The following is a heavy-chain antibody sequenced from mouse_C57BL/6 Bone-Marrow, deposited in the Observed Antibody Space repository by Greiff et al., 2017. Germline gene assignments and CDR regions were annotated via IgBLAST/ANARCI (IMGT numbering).Heavy chain of an antibody. CDR2: IYPRSGNT. D-gene: IGHD1-1*01. V-gene: IGHV1-81*01. CDR1: GYTFTSYG. CDR3: AREVVFITTVVANDY. Sequence: QVQLKESGAELARPGASVKLSCKASGYTFTSYGISWVKQRTGQGLEWIGEIYPRSGNTYYNEKFKGKATLTADKSSSTAYMELRSLTSEDSAVYFCAREVVFITTVVANDYWGQGTTLTVSS. J-gene: IGHJ2*01.